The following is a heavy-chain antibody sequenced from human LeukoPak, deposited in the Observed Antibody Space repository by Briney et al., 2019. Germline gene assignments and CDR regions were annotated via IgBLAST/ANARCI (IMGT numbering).Heavy chain of an antibody. Sequence: ASVKVSCKASGYTFTSYYIHWVRQAPGQGLEWMGIINPSGGSTSYAQRFQGRVTMTRDTSTSTVYMKLSSLRSEDTAVYYCAREGVQKDAVAGFGSWFDPWGQGTLVTVSS. CDR1: GYTFTSYY. J-gene: IGHJ5*02. D-gene: IGHD6-19*01. V-gene: IGHV1-46*01. CDR3: AREGVQKDAVAGFGSWFDP. CDR2: INPSGGST.